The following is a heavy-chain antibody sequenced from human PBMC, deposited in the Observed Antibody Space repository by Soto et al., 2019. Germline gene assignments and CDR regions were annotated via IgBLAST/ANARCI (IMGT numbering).Heavy chain of an antibody. V-gene: IGHV3-23*01. CDR3: AKSLEDYGTAFDI. Sequence: GSLRLSCAASGFTFSSYAMSWVRQAPGKGLGWVSAISGSGGSTYYADSVKGRFTISRDNSKNTLYLQMNSLRAEDTAVYYCAKSLEDYGTAFDIWGQGTMVTVSS. D-gene: IGHD4-17*01. CDR1: GFTFSSYA. CDR2: ISGSGGST. J-gene: IGHJ3*02.